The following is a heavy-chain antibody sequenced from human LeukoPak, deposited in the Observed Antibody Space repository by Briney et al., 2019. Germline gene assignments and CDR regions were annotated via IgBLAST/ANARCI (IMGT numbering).Heavy chain of an antibody. Sequence: GGSLRLSCAASGFTFSNYAMNWVRQAPGKGLEWVSTISASGGSTYSADSVKGRFTISRDNSKNTLYLQMNSLRAEDTAVYSCAKESPVGATRWFDPWGQGTLVTVSS. D-gene: IGHD1-26*01. CDR1: GFTFSNYA. CDR3: AKESPVGATRWFDP. V-gene: IGHV3-23*01. CDR2: ISASGGST. J-gene: IGHJ5*02.